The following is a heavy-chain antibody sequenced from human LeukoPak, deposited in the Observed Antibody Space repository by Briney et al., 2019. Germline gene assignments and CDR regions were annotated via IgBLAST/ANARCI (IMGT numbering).Heavy chain of an antibody. D-gene: IGHD3-3*01. CDR2: INHSGST. J-gene: IGHJ4*02. Sequence: SETLSLTCAVYGGSFSGYYRSWIRQPPGKGLEWIGEINHSGSTNYNPSLKSRVTISVDTSKNQFSLKLSSVTAADTAVYYCARGRSYDFWSGYYIGQLAYFDYWGQGTLVTVSS. CDR3: ARGRSYDFWSGYYIGQLAYFDY. CDR1: GGSFSGYY. V-gene: IGHV4-34*01.